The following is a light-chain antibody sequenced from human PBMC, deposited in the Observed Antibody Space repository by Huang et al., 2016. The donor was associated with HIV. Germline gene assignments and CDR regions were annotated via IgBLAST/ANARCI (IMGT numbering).Light chain of an antibody. J-gene: IGKJ2*01. CDR2: AAS. CDR3: HQYNTWHT. CDR1: QSISSD. Sequence: EIVMTQSPATLSVSPGERVTLSCRARQSISSDLAWFQQKPGQPPRLLIYAASTRATGIPARFSGRGSGTAFTLTLSSVQSEDFAVYFCHQYNTWHTFGQGTKLDIK. V-gene: IGKV3-15*01.